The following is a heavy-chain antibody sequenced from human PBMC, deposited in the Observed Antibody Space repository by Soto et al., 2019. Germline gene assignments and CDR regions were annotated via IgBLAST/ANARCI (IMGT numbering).Heavy chain of an antibody. CDR1: GGSISSSSYY. CDR3: ARLSRFGEPI. CDR2: IYYSGST. D-gene: IGHD3-10*01. J-gene: IGHJ4*02. V-gene: IGHV4-39*01. Sequence: PSETLSLTCTVSGGSISSSSYYWGWIRQPPGKGLEWIGSIYYSGSTYYNPSLKSRVTISVDTSKNQFSLKLSSVTAADTAVYYCARLSRFGEPIWGQGTLVTVSS.